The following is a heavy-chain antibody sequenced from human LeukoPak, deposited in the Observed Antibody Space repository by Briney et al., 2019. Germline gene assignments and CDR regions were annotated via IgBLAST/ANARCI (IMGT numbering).Heavy chain of an antibody. CDR3: AKDYHDSSGYFRVPHVFDY. D-gene: IGHD3-22*01. V-gene: IGHV3-21*01. J-gene: IGHJ4*02. Sequence: NPGGSLRLSCAASGFTFSSYSMNWVRQAPGKGLEWVSSISSSSSYIYYADSVKGRFTISRDNAKNSLYLQMNSLRAEDTAVYYCAKDYHDSSGYFRVPHVFDYWGQGTLVTVSS. CDR1: GFTFSSYS. CDR2: ISSSSSYI.